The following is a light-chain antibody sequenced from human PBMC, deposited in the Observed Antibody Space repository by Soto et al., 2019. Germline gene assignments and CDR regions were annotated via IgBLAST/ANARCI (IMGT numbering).Light chain of an antibody. CDR1: QSINKW. CDR2: KAS. J-gene: IGKJ4*01. V-gene: IGKV1-5*03. Sequence: DILLTQSPSTRSASVGDRVTISWRASQSINKWLAWYQHKPGKAPNLLVYKASSLESGVPSRFSGSGSGTEFTLTISSLQPDDFATYYCQQYNTYSSLTFGGGTKVDIK. CDR3: QQYNTYSSLT.